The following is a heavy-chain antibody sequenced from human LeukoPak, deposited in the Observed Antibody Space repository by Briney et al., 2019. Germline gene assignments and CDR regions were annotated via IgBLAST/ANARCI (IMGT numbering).Heavy chain of an antibody. CDR1: GFTFDNYA. Sequence: GRSLRLSCAASGFTFDNYAMHWVRQAPGKGLEWVSGISWNSGNIAYGDSVKGRFTISRDNAKNSLYLQMNSLRAEDTALYYCAKDVDRNYYYGMDVWGQGTTVTVSS. J-gene: IGHJ6*02. CDR2: ISWNSGNI. CDR3: AKDVDRNYYYGMDV. V-gene: IGHV3-9*01. D-gene: IGHD5-12*01.